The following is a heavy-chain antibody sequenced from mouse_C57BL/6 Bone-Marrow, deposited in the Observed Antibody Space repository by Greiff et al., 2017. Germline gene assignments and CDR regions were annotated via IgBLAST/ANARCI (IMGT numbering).Heavy chain of an antibody. J-gene: IGHJ4*01. Sequence: QVQLQQPGAELVKPGASVKLSCKASGYTFTSYWMHWVKQRPGQGLEWIGMIHPNSGSTNYNEKFKSKATLTVDKSSSTAYMQLSSLTSEDSAVYYGAPMGVVAKGYAMDYWGQGTSVTVSS. CDR1: GYTFTSYW. CDR3: APMGVVAKGYAMDY. V-gene: IGHV1-64*01. D-gene: IGHD1-1*01. CDR2: IHPNSGST.